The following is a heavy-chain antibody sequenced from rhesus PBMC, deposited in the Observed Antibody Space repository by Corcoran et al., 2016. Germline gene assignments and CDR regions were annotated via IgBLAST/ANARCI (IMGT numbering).Heavy chain of an antibody. CDR2: VDPEDGEA. Sequence: EVPLVQTGAEVKKPGASVKISCKASGYPFTDYYLHWVRQAPGTGLEWMGRVDPEDGEAKHAQKFQDRVTITAETSTDTAYMELSRLRSEDTAVYYCATVGYWGKRVLVTVSS. V-gene: IGHV1-111*02. CDR3: ATVGY. CDR1: GYPFTDYY. J-gene: IGHJ4*01.